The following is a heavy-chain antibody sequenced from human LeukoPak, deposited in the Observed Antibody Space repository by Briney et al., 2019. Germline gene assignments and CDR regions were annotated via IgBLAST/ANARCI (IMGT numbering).Heavy chain of an antibody. J-gene: IGHJ5*02. V-gene: IGHV4-59*12. Sequence: SETLSLTCTVSGGSISNYYWSWIRQPPGKGLEWIGYIYYSGSTNYNPSLKSRVTISVDTSKKQFSLKLSSVTAADTAVYYCARDRKAYYGSGSPTWGQGTLVTVSS. D-gene: IGHD3-10*01. CDR3: ARDRKAYYGSGSPT. CDR1: GGSISNYY. CDR2: IYYSGST.